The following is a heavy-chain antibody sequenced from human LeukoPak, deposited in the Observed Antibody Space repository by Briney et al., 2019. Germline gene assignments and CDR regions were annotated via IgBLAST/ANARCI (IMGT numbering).Heavy chain of an antibody. CDR2: ISSSSSTI. D-gene: IGHD3-22*01. Sequence: GGSLRLSCAASGFTFSSYSMNWVRQAPGKGLEWVSYISSSSSTIYYADSVKGRFTISRDNAKNSLYLQMNSLRVQDTAVYYCARGKYYYDSSGPEYFQHWGQGTLVTVSS. V-gene: IGHV3-48*01. CDR1: GFTFSSYS. J-gene: IGHJ1*01. CDR3: ARGKYYYDSSGPEYFQH.